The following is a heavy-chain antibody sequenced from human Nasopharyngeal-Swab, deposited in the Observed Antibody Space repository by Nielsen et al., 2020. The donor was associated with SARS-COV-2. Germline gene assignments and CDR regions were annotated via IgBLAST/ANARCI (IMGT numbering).Heavy chain of an antibody. Sequence: GESLKISCVTSGVIFSKYWMHWVRQAPGKGLVWVSRVNQDGSRTYYADSVRGRFTISRDNSKNALYLQMNSLRVEDTAIYYCVKSNFLDYWGQGAQVTVSS. V-gene: IGHV3-74*01. CDR2: VNQDGSRT. J-gene: IGHJ4*02. D-gene: IGHD3-3*01. CDR1: GVIFSKYW. CDR3: VKSNFLDY.